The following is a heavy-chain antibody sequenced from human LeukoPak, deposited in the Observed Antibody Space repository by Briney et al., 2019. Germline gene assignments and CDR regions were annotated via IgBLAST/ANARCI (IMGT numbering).Heavy chain of an antibody. J-gene: IGHJ6*02. CDR3: ARDRWHCIVNCDSVYYFALDV. CDR2: INPGNGDT. Sequence: ASVKVSCKGSGYTFTNYAIHWVRQAPGQSLEWLGWINPGNGDTKYSQDFQGRVTINTDTSAATAYVELNSLTSEDTAVYYCARDRWHCIVNCDSVYYFALDVWGQGTTVTVSS. CDR1: GYTFTNYA. V-gene: IGHV1-3*01. D-gene: IGHD1-26*01.